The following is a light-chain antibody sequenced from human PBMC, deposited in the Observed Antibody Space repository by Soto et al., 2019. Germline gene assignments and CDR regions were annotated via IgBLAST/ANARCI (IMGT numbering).Light chain of an antibody. Sequence: TQPPSSLSASVGDRITITCRASRDIGSDLSWYQQKPGQAPRLLIYGASNRATGIPDRFSGSGSGTDFTLTISRLEPEDFAVYYCQQYGSSGTFGQGTKVDI. CDR1: RDIGSD. CDR2: GAS. V-gene: IGKV3-20*01. J-gene: IGKJ1*01. CDR3: QQYGSSGT.